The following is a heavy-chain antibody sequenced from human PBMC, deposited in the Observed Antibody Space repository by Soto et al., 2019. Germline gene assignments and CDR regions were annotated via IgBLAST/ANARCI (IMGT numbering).Heavy chain of an antibody. CDR1: GYTFTGYY. J-gene: IGHJ6*01. V-gene: IGHV1-2*02. Sequence: QVQLVQSGAEVRKPGASVKVSCQTSGYTFTGYYLHCVRQAPGQGLECMGWINPNSGATKSAKTFQDRVTMTRDTSINTAYMELSSLTSDDTALYYCARGLSSSGGMDVWGQGTTVTVSS. CDR3: ARGLSSSGGMDV. D-gene: IGHD2-2*01. CDR2: INPNSGAT.